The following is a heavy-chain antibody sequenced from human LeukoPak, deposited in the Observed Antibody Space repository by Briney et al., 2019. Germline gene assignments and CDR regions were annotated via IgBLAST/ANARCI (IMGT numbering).Heavy chain of an antibody. J-gene: IGHJ4*02. CDR2: IYYSGST. V-gene: IGHV4-30-4*01. CDR1: GGSISSGDYY. CDR3: ARVLGLGVRDQQKFDY. Sequence: SSETLSLTCTVSGGSISSGDYYWSWIRQPPGKGLEWIGYIYYSGSTYYNPSLKSRVTISVDTSKNQFSLKLSSVTAADTAVYYCARVLGLGVRDQQKFDYWGQGTLVTVSS. D-gene: IGHD3-16*01.